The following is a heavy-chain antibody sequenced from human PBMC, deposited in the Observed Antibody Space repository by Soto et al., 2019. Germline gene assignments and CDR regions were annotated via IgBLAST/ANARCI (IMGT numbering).Heavy chain of an antibody. D-gene: IGHD4-4*01. J-gene: IGHJ6*02. CDR3: ARERGSTTVGTYYYYGMDV. Sequence: ASVKVSCKASGYTFTGYYMHWVRQAPGQGLEWMGWINPNSGGTNYAQEFQGWVTMTRDTSISTAYMELSRLRSDDTAVYYCARERGSTTVGTYYYYGMDVWGQGTTVIVSS. V-gene: IGHV1-2*04. CDR2: INPNSGGT. CDR1: GYTFTGYY.